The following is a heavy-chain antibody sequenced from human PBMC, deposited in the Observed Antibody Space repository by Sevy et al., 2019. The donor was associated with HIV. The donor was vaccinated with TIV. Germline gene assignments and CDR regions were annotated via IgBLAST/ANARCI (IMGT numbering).Heavy chain of an antibody. CDR2: ISSSSSYI. CDR3: AAGTVVTPYWFDP. CDR1: GFTFSSYS. V-gene: IGHV3-21*01. D-gene: IGHD2-21*02. Sequence: GGSLRPSCAASGFTFSSYSMNWVRQAPGKGLEWVSSISSSSSYIYYADSVKGRFTISRDNAKNSLYLQMNSLRAEDTAVYYCAAGTVVTPYWFDPWGQGTLVTVSS. J-gene: IGHJ5*02.